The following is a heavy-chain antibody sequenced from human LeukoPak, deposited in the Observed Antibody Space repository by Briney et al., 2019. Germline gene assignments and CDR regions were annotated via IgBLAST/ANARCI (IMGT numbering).Heavy chain of an antibody. Sequence: SETLSLTCAVYGGSFSGYYWSWIRQPPGKGLEWIGEINHSGSTNYNPSLKSRVTISVDTSKNQFSLKLSSVTAADTAVYYCATPRLYQLLPPWWYYYYMDVWGKGTTVTISS. CDR1: GGSFSGYY. CDR3: ATPRLYQLLPPWWYYYYMDV. D-gene: IGHD2-2*01. CDR2: INHSGST. V-gene: IGHV4-34*01. J-gene: IGHJ6*03.